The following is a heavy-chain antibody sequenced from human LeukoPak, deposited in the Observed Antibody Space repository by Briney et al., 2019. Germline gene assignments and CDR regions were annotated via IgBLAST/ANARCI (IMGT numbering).Heavy chain of an antibody. V-gene: IGHV4-59*08. CDR2: IYYSGST. CDR1: GGSISSYY. D-gene: IGHD2-2*01. J-gene: IGHJ4*02. Sequence: SETLSLTCTVSGGSISSYYWSWIRQPPGKGLEWIGYIYYSGSTNYNPSLKSRVTISVDTSKNQFSLKLSPVTAADTAVYYCARLSPYCSSTSCYFPGFDYWGQGTLVTVSS. CDR3: ARLSPYCSSTSCYFPGFDY.